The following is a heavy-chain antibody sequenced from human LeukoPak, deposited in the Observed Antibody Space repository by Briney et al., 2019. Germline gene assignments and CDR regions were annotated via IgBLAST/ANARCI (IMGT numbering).Heavy chain of an antibody. D-gene: IGHD1-26*01. J-gene: IGHJ4*02. Sequence: PGGSLRLSCAASGFTFDDSVMSWVRQAPGKGLEWVSVIYSGGSTYYADSVKGRFTISRDNSKNTLYLQMNSLRAEDTAVYYCARDSGSYFGGYFDYWGQGTLVTVSS. CDR1: GFTFDDSV. CDR3: ARDSGSYFGGYFDY. V-gene: IGHV3-53*01. CDR2: IYSGGST.